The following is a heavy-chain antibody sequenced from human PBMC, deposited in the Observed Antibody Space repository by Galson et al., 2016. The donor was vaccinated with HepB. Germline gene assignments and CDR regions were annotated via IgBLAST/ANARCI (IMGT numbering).Heavy chain of an antibody. J-gene: IGHJ6*01. V-gene: IGHV5-51*01. CDR2: MYPDDSDT. CDR1: GYTFTDYW. Sequence: KPGESLKISCQGSGYTFTDYWIGWVRQMPGKGLEWMGIMYPDDSDTRYSPSFQGQVTFSADKSISTAYLQWSSLKASDTAMYYCARRRDGMDVWGQGTTVTVSS. CDR3: ARRRDGMDV.